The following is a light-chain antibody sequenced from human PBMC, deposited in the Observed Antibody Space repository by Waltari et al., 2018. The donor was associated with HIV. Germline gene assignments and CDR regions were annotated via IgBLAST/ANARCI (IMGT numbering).Light chain of an antibody. CDR2: CAS. CDR3: QQYYDTALT. J-gene: IGKJ4*01. V-gene: IGKV4-1*01. Sequence: DIVMPQSPDSLAVPLGETPTINCKSSQSVFYSPNNNNYLAWYQNKPGQPPKPLRYCASTRESAVPDPFSGIGSGKDFTLYSGRLQAEDVAVVYCQQYYDTALTFGGGNKVEI. CDR1: QSVFYSPNNNNY.